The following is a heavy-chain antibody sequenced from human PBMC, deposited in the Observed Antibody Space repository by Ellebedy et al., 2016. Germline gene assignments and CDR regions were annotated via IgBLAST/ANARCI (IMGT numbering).Heavy chain of an antibody. CDR1: GFTFSNYA. CDR3: AKDRGIVVAPGAGGDY. J-gene: IGHJ4*02. D-gene: IGHD2-2*01. V-gene: IGHV3-23*01. Sequence: GESLKISXAASGFTFSNYAMNWVRQTPGKGLEWVSGISAGGGSTYYADSVKGRFSISRDNSKNTLYMQMNSLRAEDTAVYYCAKDRGIVVAPGAGGDYWGQGTLVTVSS. CDR2: ISAGGGST.